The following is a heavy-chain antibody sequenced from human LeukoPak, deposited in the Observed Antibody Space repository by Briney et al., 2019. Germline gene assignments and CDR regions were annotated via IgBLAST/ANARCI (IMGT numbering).Heavy chain of an antibody. CDR3: ARALAAAYDSSGYYLGYSGFQH. V-gene: IGHV3-21*01. J-gene: IGHJ1*01. Sequence: GGSLRLSCAASGFTFSSYSMNWVRQAPGKGLEWVSSISSSSSYIYYAASVKGRLTISRDNAKNSLYLQMNSLRAEDTAVYYCARALAAAYDSSGYYLGYSGFQHWGQGTLVTVSS. CDR1: GFTFSSYS. D-gene: IGHD3-22*01. CDR2: ISSSSSYI.